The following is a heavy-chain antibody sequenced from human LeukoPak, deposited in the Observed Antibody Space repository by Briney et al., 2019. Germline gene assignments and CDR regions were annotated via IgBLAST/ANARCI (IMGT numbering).Heavy chain of an antibody. CDR3: ARGLTH. CDR1: GGSFSGYY. Sequence: SETLSLTCTVSGGSFSGYYWRWIRQPPGKGLEWIGEINHSGNPNYNPSLKSRLTIPVDTSRNQLSLKLSSVTAADTGVYYCARGLTHWGQGTLVTVSS. V-gene: IGHV4-34*01. J-gene: IGHJ4*02. CDR2: INHSGNP.